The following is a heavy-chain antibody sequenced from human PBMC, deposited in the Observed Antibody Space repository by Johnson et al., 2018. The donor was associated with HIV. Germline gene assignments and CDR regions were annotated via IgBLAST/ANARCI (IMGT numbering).Heavy chain of an antibody. D-gene: IGHD1-26*01. CDR2: IGTAGDT. CDR1: GFTFSSYD. Sequence: VHLVESGGGLIQPGGSLRLSCAASGFTFSSYDMHWVRHTTGKGLEWVSAIGTAGDTYYPSSVKGRFTISRENAKNSLYLQMNSLRAGDTAVYYCARGGGSLRWDLSFDIWGKGTMVTVSS. V-gene: IGHV3-13*01. J-gene: IGHJ3*02. CDR3: ARGGGSLRWDLSFDI.